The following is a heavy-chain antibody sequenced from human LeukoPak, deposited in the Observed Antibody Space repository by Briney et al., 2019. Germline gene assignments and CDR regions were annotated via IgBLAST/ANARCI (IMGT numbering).Heavy chain of an antibody. J-gene: IGHJ4*02. V-gene: IGHV3-66*01. D-gene: IGHD5-12*01. Sequence: GGSLRLSCAASGFTVSSNYMSWVRQAPGKGLEWVSVIYSGGSTYYADSVKGRFTISRDNSKNTLYLQMNSLRAEDTAVYYCVRLELSGYSGYEPFDYWGQGTLVTVSS. CDR3: VRLELSGYSGYEPFDY. CDR2: IYSGGST. CDR1: GFTVSSNY.